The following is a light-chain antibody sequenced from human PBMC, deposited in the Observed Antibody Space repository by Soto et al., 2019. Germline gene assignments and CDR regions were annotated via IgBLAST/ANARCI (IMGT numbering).Light chain of an antibody. CDR2: DAS. CDR1: QSVSSY. CDR3: QQRSNWPRT. J-gene: IGKJ1*01. Sequence: EIVLTQSPATLSLSPGERATLSCRASQSVSSYLAWYQQKPGQAPRLLIYDASNRATGIPARFSGSGSGKDFTLNISRLEPEDFAVYYCQQRSNWPRTFGQGTKVEIK. V-gene: IGKV3-11*01.